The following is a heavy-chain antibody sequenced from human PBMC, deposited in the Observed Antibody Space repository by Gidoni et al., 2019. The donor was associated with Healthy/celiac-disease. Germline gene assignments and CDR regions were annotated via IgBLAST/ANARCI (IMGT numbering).Heavy chain of an antibody. J-gene: IGHJ3*02. Sequence: EVQLVESGGGLVQPGGSLRLSCAASGFTFSDHYMDSVRQAPGKGLEWVGRTRNKANSYTTEYAASVKGRFTISRDDSKNSLYLQMNSLKTEDTAVYYCARSPLYYDSSDDAFDIWGQGTMVTVSS. V-gene: IGHV3-72*01. CDR3: ARSPLYYDSSDDAFDI. CDR1: GFTFSDHY. D-gene: IGHD3-22*01. CDR2: TRNKANSYTT.